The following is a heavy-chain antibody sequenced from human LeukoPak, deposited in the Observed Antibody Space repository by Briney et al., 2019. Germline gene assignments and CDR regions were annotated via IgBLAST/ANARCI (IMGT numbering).Heavy chain of an antibody. V-gene: IGHV3-20*04. CDR3: ARGSYYYDSSGYYLDY. Sequence: PGGSLRLSCAASGFTFDDYAMHWVRQAPGKGLEWVSGINWNGGSTGYADSVKGRFTISRDNAKNSLYLQMNSLRAEDTALYYCARGSYYYDSSGYYLDYWGQGTLVTVSS. J-gene: IGHJ4*02. D-gene: IGHD3-22*01. CDR1: GFTFDDYA. CDR2: INWNGGST.